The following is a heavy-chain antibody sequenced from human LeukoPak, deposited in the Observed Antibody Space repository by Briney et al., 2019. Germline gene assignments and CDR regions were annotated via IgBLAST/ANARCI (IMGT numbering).Heavy chain of an antibody. V-gene: IGHV1-18*01. D-gene: IGHD3-3*01. CDR2: ISPHNANT. CDR3: AKEWSGQNYYYGLDV. CDR1: GYYG. J-gene: IGHJ6*02. Sequence: ASVKVSCKTSGYYGINWVRQAPGQGLEWMGRISPHNANTDYAEKFQGRVTMTTDTSTSTAYMELRSLKSDDTAVYYCAKEWSGQNYYYGLDVWGQGTTVTVSS.